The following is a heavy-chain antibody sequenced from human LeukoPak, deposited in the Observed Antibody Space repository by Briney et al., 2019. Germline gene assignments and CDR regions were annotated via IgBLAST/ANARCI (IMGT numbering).Heavy chain of an antibody. D-gene: IGHD4-17*01. J-gene: IGHJ3*02. CDR3: AKTCGDYARGGFDM. Sequence: GGSQRLSCAASGIAFNNYSMQCARQAPGKGLEWVAVIWYDGNSKYYADSVKGRFTISRDNSKNTLYLQMNTLRAEDTSVYYCAKTCGDYARGGFDMWGQGTMVTVSS. CDR2: IWYDGNSK. V-gene: IGHV3-33*06. CDR1: GIAFNNYS.